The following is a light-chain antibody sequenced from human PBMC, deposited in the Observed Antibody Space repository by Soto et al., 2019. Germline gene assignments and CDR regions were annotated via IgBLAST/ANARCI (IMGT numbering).Light chain of an antibody. Sequence: EIDLTQSPGTLSLSPGERATLSCRASQSVSRSYLAWYQQKPGQSPRLLIYGVSTRATGIPDRFSGSGSGTDLTLTITSLEPEDFAVYYCKEYGTFGQGTKVDIK. J-gene: IGKJ1*01. CDR1: QSVSRSY. V-gene: IGKV3-20*01. CDR3: KEYGT. CDR2: GVS.